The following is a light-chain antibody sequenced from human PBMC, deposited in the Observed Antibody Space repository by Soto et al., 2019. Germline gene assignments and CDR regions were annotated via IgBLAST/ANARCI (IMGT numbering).Light chain of an antibody. CDR1: SSDVGAYDY. V-gene: IGLV2-14*03. Sequence: QSALTQPASVSGSPGQSITISCTGTSSDVGAYDYVSWYQQHPDKAPKLMIYEVSNRPSGVSNRFSGFKSVNTATLTISGLQTEDEADYYCSSYTSSSTRVFGTGTKVTVL. J-gene: IGLJ1*01. CDR2: EVS. CDR3: SSYTSSSTRV.